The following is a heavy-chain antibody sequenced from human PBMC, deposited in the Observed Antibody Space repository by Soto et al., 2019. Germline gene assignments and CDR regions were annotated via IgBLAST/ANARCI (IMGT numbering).Heavy chain of an antibody. V-gene: IGHV1-46*01. Sequence: ASVKVSCKASGYTFTSYYMHWVRQAPGQGLEWMGIINPSGGSTSYAQKFQGRVTMTRDTSTSTVYMELSSLRSEETAVYYCAREIGGAYYFDCWGQGTLVTVSS. CDR3: AREIGGAYYFDC. CDR2: INPSGGST. CDR1: GYTFTSYY. J-gene: IGHJ4*02. D-gene: IGHD1-26*01.